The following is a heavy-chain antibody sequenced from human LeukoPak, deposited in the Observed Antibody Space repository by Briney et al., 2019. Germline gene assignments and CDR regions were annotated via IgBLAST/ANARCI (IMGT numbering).Heavy chain of an antibody. D-gene: IGHD6-19*01. CDR2: IKQDGSEK. CDR1: GFTFSNYW. CDR3: ARDQLNWVVAGS. V-gene: IGHV3-7*05. Sequence: GGSLRLSCAASGFTFSNYWMTWVRQAPGKGLEWVANIKQDGSEKYYMDSVKGRFTISRDNAKNSLYLQMNSLTAEDTAVYYCARDQLNWVVAGSWGQGTLVTVSS. J-gene: IGHJ4*02.